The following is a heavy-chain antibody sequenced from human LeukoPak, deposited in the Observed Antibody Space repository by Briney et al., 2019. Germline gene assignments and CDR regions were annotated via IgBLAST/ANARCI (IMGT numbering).Heavy chain of an antibody. J-gene: IGHJ4*02. Sequence: GGSLRLSCAASGFTFSSYAMSWVRQAPGRGLEWVASINPDGNKKYSADSVKGRFTISRDNAENSLYLQMNSLRVEDTAFYYCARDLAYSRLDYWGQGMLVTVSS. CDR3: ARDLAYSRLDY. CDR1: GFTFSSYA. V-gene: IGHV3-7*01. CDR2: INPDGNKK. D-gene: IGHD5-18*01.